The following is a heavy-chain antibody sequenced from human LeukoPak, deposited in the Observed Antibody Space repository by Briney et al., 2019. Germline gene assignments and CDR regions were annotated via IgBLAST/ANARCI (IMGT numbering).Heavy chain of an antibody. CDR1: GFTFSSYA. J-gene: IGHJ4*02. CDR3: AKDHGTMVRGIYYFDY. D-gene: IGHD3-10*01. V-gene: IGHV3-23*01. CDR2: ISGSGGST. Sequence: GGSLRLSCAASGFTFSSYAMSWVRQAPGKGLEWVSAISGSGGSTYYADSVKGRFTISRDNSKNTLYLQMNSLRAEDMAVYYCAKDHGTMVRGIYYFDYWGQGTLVTVSS.